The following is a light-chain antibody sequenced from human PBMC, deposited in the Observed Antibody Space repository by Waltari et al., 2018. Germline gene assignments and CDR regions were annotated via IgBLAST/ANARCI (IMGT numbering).Light chain of an antibody. J-gene: IGKJ2*01. V-gene: IGKV1-39*01. CDR3: QQSYSPRYT. Sequence: DIQMTQSPSSLSASVGDRVTITCRASQSISFYLNWYQHKPGKAPNLLIYAASSLQSGVPSRFSGSGSGTDFTLTISSLQPEDFAAYYCQQSYSPRYTFGQGTKLEIK. CDR2: AAS. CDR1: QSISFY.